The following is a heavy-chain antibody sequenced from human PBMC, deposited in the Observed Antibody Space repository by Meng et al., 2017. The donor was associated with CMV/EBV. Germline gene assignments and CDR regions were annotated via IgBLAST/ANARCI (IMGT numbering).Heavy chain of an antibody. D-gene: IGHD5-12*01. V-gene: IGHV1-46*01. CDR3: ARGDYSGYDRPGYGMDV. J-gene: IGHJ6*02. CDR1: GYTFTGYY. CDR2: INPSGGST. Sequence: ASVQVSCKASGYTFTGYYMHWVRQAPGQGLEWMGIINPSGGSTSYAQKFQGRVTMTRDTSTSTVYMELSSLRSEDTAVYYCARGDYSGYDRPGYGMDVWGQGTTVTVSS.